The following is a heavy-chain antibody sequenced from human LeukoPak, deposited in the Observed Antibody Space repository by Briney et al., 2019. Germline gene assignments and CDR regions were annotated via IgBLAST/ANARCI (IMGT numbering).Heavy chain of an antibody. CDR3: ARHRRPMIPKTAFDY. V-gene: IGHV4-34*01. CDR2: INHSGST. CDR1: GGSFSGYY. J-gene: IGHJ4*02. Sequence: SETLSLTCAVYGGSFSGYYWSWIRQPPGKGLEWIGEINHSGSTNYNPSLKSRVTISVDTSKNQFSLKLSSVTAADTAVYYCARHRRPMIPKTAFDYWGQGTLVTVSS. D-gene: IGHD3-22*01.